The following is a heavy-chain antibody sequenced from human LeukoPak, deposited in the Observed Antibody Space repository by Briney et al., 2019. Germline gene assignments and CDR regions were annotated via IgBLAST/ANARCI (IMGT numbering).Heavy chain of an antibody. J-gene: IGHJ4*02. CDR1: GFTFSSYG. CDR3: ARAPIFGVIGLSYFDY. V-gene: IGHV3-30*01. D-gene: IGHD3-3*01. Sequence: GGSLRLSCAASGFTFSSYGMHWVRQAPGKGLGWVALTSYDGSNKNYADSVKGRFTISRDNSKNTLYLQMNSLTAEDTAVYYCARAPIFGVIGLSYFDYWGQGTLVTVSS. CDR2: TSYDGSNK.